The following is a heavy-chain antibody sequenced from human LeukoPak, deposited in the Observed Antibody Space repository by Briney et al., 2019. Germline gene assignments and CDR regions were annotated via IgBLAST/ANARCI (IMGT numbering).Heavy chain of an antibody. V-gene: IGHV3-9*01. CDR1: GFTFNDYA. CDR2: ISWNGGII. CDR3: AKADYGSGTYYNVRYFDY. Sequence: GGSLRLSCAASGFTFNDYAMHWVRQAPGKGLEWVSGISWNGGIIDYADSVKGRFTISRDNAKNSLYLQMNSLRAEDTALYYCAKADYGSGTYYNVRYFDYWGQGTLVTVSS. J-gene: IGHJ4*02. D-gene: IGHD3-10*01.